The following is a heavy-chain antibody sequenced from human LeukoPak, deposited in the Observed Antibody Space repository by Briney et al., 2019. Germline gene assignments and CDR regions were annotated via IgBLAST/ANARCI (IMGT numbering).Heavy chain of an antibody. D-gene: IGHD6-13*01. J-gene: IGHJ4*02. CDR2: ISAYNGNT. CDR1: GYTFTSYG. CDR3: APLLAAACTDY. V-gene: IGHV1-18*01. Sequence: ASVKVSCKASGYTFTSYGISWVRQAPGQGLEWMGWISAYNGNTNHAQKLQGRVTMTTDTSTSTAYMELRSLRSDDTAVYYCAPLLAAACTDYWGQGTLVTVSS.